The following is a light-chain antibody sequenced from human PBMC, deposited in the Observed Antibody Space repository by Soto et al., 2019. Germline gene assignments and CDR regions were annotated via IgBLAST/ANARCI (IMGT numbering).Light chain of an antibody. CDR2: GAS. Sequence: EIVLTQSPGTLSLSPGEGATLSCRASQSVSSSHLAWYQQKPGQAPRLLIYGASSRATGIPDRFSGSGSGTDFTLTISRLESEDFGVYYCQQYGSSRRTFGQGTKVEIK. CDR1: QSVSSSH. J-gene: IGKJ1*01. V-gene: IGKV3-20*01. CDR3: QQYGSSRRT.